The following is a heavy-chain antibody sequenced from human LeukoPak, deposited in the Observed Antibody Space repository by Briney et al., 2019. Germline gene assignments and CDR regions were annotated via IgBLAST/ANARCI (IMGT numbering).Heavy chain of an antibody. Sequence: SVKVSCRASGGILSKWSISWVRQAPGQGLEWVGTIIPEFDEAHYAQKLQGRVTISADDSATAAYLELSSLRSDDTAVYYCASGGVTVYSYGPDYWGQGTLVAVSS. CDR2: IIPEFDEA. D-gene: IGHD5-18*01. V-gene: IGHV1-69*13. CDR1: GGILSKWS. CDR3: ASGGVTVYSYGPDY. J-gene: IGHJ4*02.